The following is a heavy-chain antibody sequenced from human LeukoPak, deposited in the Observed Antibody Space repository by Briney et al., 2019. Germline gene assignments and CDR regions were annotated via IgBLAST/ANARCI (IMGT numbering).Heavy chain of an antibody. V-gene: IGHV4-34*01. CDR2: IHQSGST. D-gene: IGHD3-10*01. J-gene: IGHJ6*03. CDR1: GGSFSGYY. Sequence: SETLSLTCAVYGGSFSGYYWSWIRQPPGKGLEWIGEIHQSGSTNYNPSLKSRVTISVDTSKNQFSLKLSSVTAADTAVYYCARDPGFMVRGSRRGYDDYYYYMDVWGKGTTVTISS. CDR3: ARDPGFMVRGSRRGYDDYYYYMDV.